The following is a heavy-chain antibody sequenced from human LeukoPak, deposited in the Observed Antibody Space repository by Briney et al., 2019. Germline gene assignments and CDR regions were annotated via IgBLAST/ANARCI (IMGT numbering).Heavy chain of an antibody. V-gene: IGHV3-9*01. Sequence: GGSLRLSCAASGFTFDDYAMHWVRQAPGKGLEWVSGISWNSGSIGYADSVKGRFTISRDNAKNSLYLQMNSLRAEDTALYYCAKRGYYHYYFDYWGQGTLVTVSS. CDR1: GFTFDDYA. D-gene: IGHD3-22*01. CDR3: AKRGYYHYYFDY. CDR2: ISWNSGSI. J-gene: IGHJ4*02.